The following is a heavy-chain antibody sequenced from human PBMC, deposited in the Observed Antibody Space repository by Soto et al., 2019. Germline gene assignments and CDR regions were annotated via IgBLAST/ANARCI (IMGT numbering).Heavy chain of an antibody. CDR3: ARGPRGYSYGNRNWFDP. CDR2: IIPIFGTA. D-gene: IGHD5-18*01. Sequence: SVKVSCKASGCTFSSYAISWVRQAPGQGLEWMGGIIPIFGTANYAQKFQGRVTITADESTSTAYMELSSLRSEDTAVYYCARGPRGYSYGNRNWFDPWGQGTLVTVSS. V-gene: IGHV1-69*13. J-gene: IGHJ5*02. CDR1: GCTFSSYA.